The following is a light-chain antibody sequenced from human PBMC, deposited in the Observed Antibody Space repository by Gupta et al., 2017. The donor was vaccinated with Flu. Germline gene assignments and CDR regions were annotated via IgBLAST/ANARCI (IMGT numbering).Light chain of an antibody. V-gene: IGKV1-33*01. J-gene: IGKJ3*01. CDR1: RDISHY. CDR2: DAS. Sequence: PSSLSASVGGRVTITCQASRDISHYLNWYQQKPGKAPKLLIYDASNLQTGVPSRFSGSGSGTDFTFTINSLQPEDIATYYCQQYDNLVFTFGPGTKVDFK. CDR3: QQYDNLVFT.